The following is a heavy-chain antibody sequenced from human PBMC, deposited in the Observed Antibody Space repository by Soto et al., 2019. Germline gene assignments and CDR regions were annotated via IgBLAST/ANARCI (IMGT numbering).Heavy chain of an antibody. CDR2: IYYSGST. CDR3: ARGRHYDFWSGLWTFDI. J-gene: IGHJ3*02. Sequence: QVQLQESGPGLVKPSQTLSLTCTVSGGSISSGGYYWSWIRQHPGKGLEWIGYIYYSGSTYYNPSLKSRVTMSVDTSKNQFTLKRSSVTAADTAVYSYARGRHYDFWSGLWTFDIWGKGTMVTFYS. CDR1: GGSISSGGYY. D-gene: IGHD3-3*01. V-gene: IGHV4-31*03.